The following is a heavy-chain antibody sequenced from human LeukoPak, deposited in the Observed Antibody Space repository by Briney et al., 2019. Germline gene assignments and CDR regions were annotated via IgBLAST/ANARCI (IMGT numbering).Heavy chain of an antibody. CDR2: IIPIFGTA. J-gene: IGHJ5*02. Sequence: SVKVSCKASGASFSSYAISWVRQAPGQGLEWMGGIIPIFGTANYAQKFQGRVTITTDESTSTAYMELSSLRSEDTAVYYCARGAYYYDSSGYYLEYNWFDPWGQGTLVTVSS. V-gene: IGHV1-69*05. CDR1: GASFSSYA. D-gene: IGHD3-22*01. CDR3: ARGAYYYDSSGYYLEYNWFDP.